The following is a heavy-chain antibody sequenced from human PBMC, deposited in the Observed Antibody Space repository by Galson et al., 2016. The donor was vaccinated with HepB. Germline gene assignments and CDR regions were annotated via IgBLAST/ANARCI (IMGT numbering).Heavy chain of an antibody. Sequence: SVKVSCKAFTGQWMHWVRQAPGQGPEWVGFINPTGTITKYAQELEGMVTLTRDKSTTTGYMEMSSLRFEDTAVYYCARDGRGKAYDFWGQGTLVTVSS. CDR2: INPTGTIT. D-gene: IGHD3-16*01. CDR3: ARDGRGKAYDF. V-gene: IGHV1-46*04. J-gene: IGHJ4*02. CDR1: FTGQW.